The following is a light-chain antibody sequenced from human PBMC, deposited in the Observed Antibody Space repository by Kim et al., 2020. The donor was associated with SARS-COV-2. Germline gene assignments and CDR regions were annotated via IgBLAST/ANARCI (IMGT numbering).Light chain of an antibody. CDR1: SRDIGGYNF. CDR3: SSYAGRQNLV. CDR2: EVD. J-gene: IGLJ2*01. Sequence: GQSVTVSGTGTSRDIGGYNFIAWYQQHPGKAPKVMIYEVDKRPSGVPDCFSASKCGNTASLTVSGLQGEDEADYYCSSYAGRQNLVFGGGTQLTVL. V-gene: IGLV2-8*01.